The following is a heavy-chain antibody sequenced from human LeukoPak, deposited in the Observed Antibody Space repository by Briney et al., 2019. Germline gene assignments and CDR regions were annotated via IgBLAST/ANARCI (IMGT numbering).Heavy chain of an antibody. V-gene: IGHV5-51*01. Sequence: GESLKISCKGSGYTFSTYWIAWVRQLPGKGLEWMGTIYPGDSDTRYGPSFQGQVTISADKSIATAYLQWNSLKASDTAMYYCARQRNFDIWGQGTMVTVSS. J-gene: IGHJ3*02. CDR2: IYPGDSDT. CDR1: GYTFSTYW. CDR3: ARQRNFDI.